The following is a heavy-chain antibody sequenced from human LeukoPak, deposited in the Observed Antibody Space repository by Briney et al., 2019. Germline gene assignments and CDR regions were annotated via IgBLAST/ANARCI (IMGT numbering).Heavy chain of an antibody. CDR2: TKNKANNYNT. CDR3: ARVARFDSIDY. Sequence: GGSLRLSCAASGFTFRDHYMDWVRQAPGKGLEWDGRTKNKANNYNTEYAASVKGRFTISRDDSKNSLYLQMNSLKTEDTAVYYCARVARFDSIDYWGQGTLVTVSS. V-gene: IGHV3-72*01. D-gene: IGHD3-9*01. J-gene: IGHJ4*02. CDR1: GFTFRDHY.